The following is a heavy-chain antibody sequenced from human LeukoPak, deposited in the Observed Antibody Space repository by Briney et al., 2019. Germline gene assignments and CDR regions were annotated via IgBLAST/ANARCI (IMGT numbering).Heavy chain of an antibody. Sequence: ETLSLTCTISGGSISSYYWSWVRQAPGKGLEWIGRVRSEAKGGTTDYAAPVKGRFSISRDDSTNTLYLQMNSLRAEDTAVYYCARVKYSSSSPGPLVYWGQGTLVTVSS. V-gene: IGHV3-15*01. J-gene: IGHJ4*02. D-gene: IGHD6-6*01. CDR2: VRSEAKGGTT. CDR1: GGSISSYY. CDR3: ARVKYSSSSPGPLVY.